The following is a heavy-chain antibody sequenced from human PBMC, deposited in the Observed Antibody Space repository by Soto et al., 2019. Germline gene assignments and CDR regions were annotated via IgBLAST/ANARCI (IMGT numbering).Heavy chain of an antibody. CDR1: GGTFSSYA. Sequence: GASVKVSCKASGGTFSSYAISWVRQAPGQGLEWMGGIIPIFGTANYAQKFQGRVTITADKSTSTAYMELSSLRSEDTAVYYCARDKSPILTGYYMPCYFDYWGQGTLVTVSS. CDR3: ARDKSPILTGYYMPCYFDY. V-gene: IGHV1-69*06. J-gene: IGHJ4*02. CDR2: IIPIFGTA. D-gene: IGHD3-9*01.